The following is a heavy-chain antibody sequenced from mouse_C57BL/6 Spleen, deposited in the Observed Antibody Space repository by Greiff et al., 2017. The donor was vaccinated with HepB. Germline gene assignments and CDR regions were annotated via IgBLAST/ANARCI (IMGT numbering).Heavy chain of an antibody. CDR2: INPNNGGT. CDR3: ALPNPYYYSMDY. J-gene: IGHJ4*01. D-gene: IGHD5-5*01. CDR1: GYTFTDYN. Sequence: EVQLQQSGPELVKPGASVKIPCKASGYTFTDYNMDWVKQSHGKSLEWIGDINPNNGGTNYNQKFKGKATLTVDKSSSTAYMELRSLTSADTAVYYCALPNPYYYSMDYWGQGTSVTVSS. V-gene: IGHV1-18*01.